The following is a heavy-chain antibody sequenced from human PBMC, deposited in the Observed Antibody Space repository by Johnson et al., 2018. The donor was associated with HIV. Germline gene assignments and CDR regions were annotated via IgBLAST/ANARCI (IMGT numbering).Heavy chain of an antibody. Sequence: QMLLVESGGGVVQPGTSLRLSCVASGFTFNSYAMHWVRQAPGKGLEWLSVIWYDGSNEYYADSVKGRFTISRDNSKNTLYLQMNSLRAEDTAVYYCARVMGATQVMGAFDIWGQGTMVTVSS. CDR2: IWYDGSNE. J-gene: IGHJ3*02. CDR1: GFTFNSYA. CDR3: ARVMGATQVMGAFDI. V-gene: IGHV3-30*04. D-gene: IGHD1-26*01.